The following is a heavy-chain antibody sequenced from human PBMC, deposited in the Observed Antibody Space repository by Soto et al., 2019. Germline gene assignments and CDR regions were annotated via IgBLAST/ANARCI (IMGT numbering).Heavy chain of an antibody. CDR3: ARGDYFDY. J-gene: IGHJ4*02. CDR2: ISSSSSYI. V-gene: IGHV3-21*01. CDR1: GFTFISYR. Sequence: EVQLVESGGGLVKPGGSLRLSCAASGFTFISYRMNWVRQAPGKGLEWVSSISSSSSYIHYADPVKRRFTISRDNAKKSMYLQMNSLRAENTAVYFCARGDYFDYWGQGILVTVSS.